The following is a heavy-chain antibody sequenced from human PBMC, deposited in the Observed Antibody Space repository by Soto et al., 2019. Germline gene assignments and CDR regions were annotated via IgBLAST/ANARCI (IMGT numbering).Heavy chain of an antibody. Sequence: EVLLLESGGGLVQPGGSLRLSCVASGFTFKNYDMRWVRQAPGKGLEWVSGISGSGAITYYADSVRGRFTISRDNSKNTLYLRLNSLRAEDTAIYYCAKDRQFRSYYESAGHYNNWGQGTLVTVSS. J-gene: IGHJ4*02. CDR1: GFTFKNYD. CDR3: AKDRQFRSYYESAGHYNN. CDR2: ISGSGAIT. V-gene: IGHV3-23*01. D-gene: IGHD3-10*01.